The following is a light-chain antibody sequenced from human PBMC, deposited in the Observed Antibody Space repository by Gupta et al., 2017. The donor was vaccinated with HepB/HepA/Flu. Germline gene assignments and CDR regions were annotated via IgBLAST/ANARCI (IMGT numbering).Light chain of an antibody. CDR1: SNDIGAYNY. V-gene: IGLV2-14*01. CDR2: DVS. CDR3: CSYTTSTTRV. Sequence: QSALTQPASVSGSPGQSITTSCTGTSNDIGAYNYVSWYQQYPGKAPKLMIYDVSNRPSGVSNRFAASKAGTTAFMTISGHQAEDDAYYYCCSYTTSTTRVFGGGTKLTVL. J-gene: IGLJ2*01.